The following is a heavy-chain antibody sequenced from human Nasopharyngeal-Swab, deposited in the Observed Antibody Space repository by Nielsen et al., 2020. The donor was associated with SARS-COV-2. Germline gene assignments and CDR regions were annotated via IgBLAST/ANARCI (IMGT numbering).Heavy chain of an antibody. CDR2: ISSSGSTI. Sequence: GGSLRLSCAASGFTFSSYEMNWVRQAPGKGLEWVSYISSSGSTIYYADSVKGRFTISRDSAKNSLYLQMNSLRAEDTAVYYCARERDGMDVWGQGTTVTVSS. CDR3: ARERDGMDV. J-gene: IGHJ6*02. CDR1: GFTFSSYE. V-gene: IGHV3-48*03.